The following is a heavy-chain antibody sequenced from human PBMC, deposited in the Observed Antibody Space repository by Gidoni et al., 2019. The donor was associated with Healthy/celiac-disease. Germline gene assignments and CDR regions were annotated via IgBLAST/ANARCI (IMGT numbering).Heavy chain of an antibody. CDR3: ARGLTGTVPNDAFDI. CDR2: INPSGGST. V-gene: IGHV1-46*01. D-gene: IGHD1-7*01. J-gene: IGHJ3*02. CDR1: GDTFTSYY. Sequence: QVQLVQSGAEVKKPGASVKVSCKASGDTFTSYYMHWVRQAPGQGLEWMGIINPSGGSTSYAQKFQGRVTMTRDTSTSTVYMELSSLRSEDTAVYYCARGLTGTVPNDAFDIWGQGTMVTVSS.